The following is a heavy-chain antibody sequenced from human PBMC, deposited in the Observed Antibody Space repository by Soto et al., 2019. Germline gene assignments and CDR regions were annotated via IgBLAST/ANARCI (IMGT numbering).Heavy chain of an antibody. Sequence: GGSLRLSCSASGFTFSSYAMHWVRQAPGKGLEYVSAISSNGGSTYYADSVKGRFTISRDNSKNTLYLQMSSLRAEDTAVFYCVKGPNMARFDYWGQGTLVTVSS. V-gene: IGHV3-64D*08. CDR1: GFTFSSYA. CDR3: VKGPNMARFDY. CDR2: ISSNGGST. J-gene: IGHJ4*02.